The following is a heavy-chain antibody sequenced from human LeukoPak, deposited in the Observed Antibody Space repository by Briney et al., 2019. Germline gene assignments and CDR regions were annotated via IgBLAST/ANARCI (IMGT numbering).Heavy chain of an antibody. CDR2: IKQDASVK. CDR1: GLTLGSHW. CDR3: ARNDDVSHI. V-gene: IGHV3-7*01. J-gene: IGHJ3*02. D-gene: IGHD1-1*01. Sequence: GGSLRLSCVASGLTLGSHWVSWVRQAPGKGLEWVANIKQDASVKQYVDSVKGRFTISRDNAKNSLYLQMNSLRAEDTAVYYCARNDDVSHIWGQGTMVTVSS.